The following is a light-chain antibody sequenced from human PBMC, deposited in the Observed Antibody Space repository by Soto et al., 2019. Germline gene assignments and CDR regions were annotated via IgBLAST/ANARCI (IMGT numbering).Light chain of an antibody. CDR3: TSSAGSSIPVV. J-gene: IGLJ3*02. CDR2: DVT. CDR1: SSDVGRYDF. Sequence: QSALTQPPSASGSPGQSVTISCTGTSSDVGRYDFVSWYQQHPGKAPKLMIYDVTERPSGVPDRFSGSKSGNTASLTVSGVQAEDEADDYCTSSAGSSIPVVFGAGTKLTVL. V-gene: IGLV2-8*01.